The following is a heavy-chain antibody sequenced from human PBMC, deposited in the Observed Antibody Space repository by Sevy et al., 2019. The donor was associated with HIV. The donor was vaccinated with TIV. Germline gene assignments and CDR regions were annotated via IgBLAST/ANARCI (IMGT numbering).Heavy chain of an antibody. CDR3: ARGLTYYDFWSGYYTTGYFDY. CDR2: IYYSVST. J-gene: IGHJ4*02. Sequence: SETLSLTCTVSGGSISSGGYYWSWIRQHPGKGLEWIGYIYYSVSTYYSPSLKSRVTISVDTSKNQFSLKLSSVTAADTAVYYCARGLTYYDFWSGYYTTGYFDYWGQGTLVTVSS. V-gene: IGHV4-31*03. CDR1: GGSISSGGYY. D-gene: IGHD3-3*01.